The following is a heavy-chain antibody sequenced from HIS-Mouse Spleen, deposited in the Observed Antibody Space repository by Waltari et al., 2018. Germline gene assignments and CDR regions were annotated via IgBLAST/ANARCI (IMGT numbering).Heavy chain of an antibody. Sequence: EVQLVESGGGLVKPGGSLRLSCAASGFTFSSYSMNWVRRAPGKGLEWVSSISSSSSYIYYADSVKGRVTISRDNAKNSLYLQMNSLRAEDTAVYYCARDEAAAGLFFDYWGQGTLVTVSS. D-gene: IGHD6-13*01. CDR1: GFTFSSYS. CDR3: ARDEAAAGLFFDY. J-gene: IGHJ4*02. CDR2: ISSSSSYI. V-gene: IGHV3-21*01.